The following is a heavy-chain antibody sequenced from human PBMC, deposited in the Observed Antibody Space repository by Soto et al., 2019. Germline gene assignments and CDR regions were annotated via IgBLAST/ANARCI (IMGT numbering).Heavy chain of an antibody. V-gene: IGHV1-46*02. Sequence: QVQLVQSGAEVKKPGASVKVSCKASGYTFNTYNMYWVRQAPGQGLEWMGVINPSISSTNYAQKFKGRVIMTRDSSTSTVYMELSTLRSDDTAVYYCARLYSGSRLDYWGQGTLVTVSS. J-gene: IGHJ4*02. CDR3: ARLYSGSRLDY. CDR1: GYTFNTYN. CDR2: INPSISST. D-gene: IGHD1-26*01.